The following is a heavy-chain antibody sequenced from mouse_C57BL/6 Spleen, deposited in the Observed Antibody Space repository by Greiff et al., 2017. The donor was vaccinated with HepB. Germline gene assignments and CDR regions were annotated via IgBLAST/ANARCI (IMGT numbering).Heavy chain of an antibody. J-gene: IGHJ3*01. Sequence: QVQLQQPGAELVMPGASVKLSCKASGYTFTSYWMHWVKQRPGQGLEWIGEIDPSDSYTNYNQKFKGKSTLTVDKSSSTAYMQLSSLTSEDSAVYYCARERGSGYPAWFAYWGQGTLVTVSA. V-gene: IGHV1-69*01. CDR2: IDPSDSYT. CDR3: ARERGSGYPAWFAY. D-gene: IGHD3-2*02. CDR1: GYTFTSYW.